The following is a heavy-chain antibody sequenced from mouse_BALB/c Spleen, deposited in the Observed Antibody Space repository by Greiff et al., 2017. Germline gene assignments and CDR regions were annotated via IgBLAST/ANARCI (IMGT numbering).Heavy chain of an antibody. J-gene: IGHJ4*01. D-gene: IGHD1-1*01. V-gene: IGHV1-20*01. CDR2: INPYNGDT. Sequence: EVQLQQSGPELVKPGASVKISCKASGYSFTGYFMNWVKQSHGKSLEWIGRINPYNGDTFYNQKFKGKATLTADKSSSTAYMELRSLTSEDSAVYYCTRGSSYGYYAMDYWGQGTSVTVSS. CDR1: GYSFTGYF. CDR3: TRGSSYGYYAMDY.